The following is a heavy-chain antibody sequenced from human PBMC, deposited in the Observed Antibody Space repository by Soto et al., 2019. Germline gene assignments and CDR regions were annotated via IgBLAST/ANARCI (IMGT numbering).Heavy chain of an antibody. J-gene: IGHJ3*02. CDR3: AKSFGAGDPGYALDI. V-gene: IGHV3-30*18. CDR2: ISYDGSNK. D-gene: IGHD3-10*01. Sequence: GGSLRLSCAASGFTFSSYGMHWVRQAPGKGLEWVAVISYDGSNKYYADSVKGRFTISRDNSKNTLYLQMNSLRAEDTAVYYCAKSFGAGDPGYALDIWGQGTMVPVSS. CDR1: GFTFSSYG.